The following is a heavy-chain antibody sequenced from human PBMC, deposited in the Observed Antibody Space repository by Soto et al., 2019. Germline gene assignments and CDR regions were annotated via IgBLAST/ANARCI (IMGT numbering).Heavy chain of an antibody. V-gene: IGHV4-4*02. CDR1: GDSISSDKW. D-gene: IGHD2-21*02. J-gene: IGHJ4*02. CDR2: IHHSGRT. CDR3: ARGGDWQFDY. Sequence: QVQLQESGPGLVKPSGTLSLTCAVSGDSISSDKWWSWVRQPPGKGLEWIGDIHHSGRTNYNPSLKSRVTILVEKSKNQVSLELSSMTAADTAVYYCARGGDWQFDYWGQGTLVTVSS.